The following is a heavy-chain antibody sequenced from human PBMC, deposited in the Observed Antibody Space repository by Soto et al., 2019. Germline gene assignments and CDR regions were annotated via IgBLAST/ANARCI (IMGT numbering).Heavy chain of an antibody. CDR1: GGSISSSSYY. CDR2: IYYSGST. V-gene: IGHV4-39*01. J-gene: IGHJ5*02. CDR3: ARLFAGVVIDWFDP. D-gene: IGHD3-3*01. Sequence: QLQLQESGPGLVKPSETLSLTCTVSGGSISSSSYYWGWIRQPPGKGLEWIGSIYYSGSTYYNPSLKSRVTISVDTSKNQFSLKLSSVTAADTAVYYCARLFAGVVIDWFDPWGQGTLVTVSS.